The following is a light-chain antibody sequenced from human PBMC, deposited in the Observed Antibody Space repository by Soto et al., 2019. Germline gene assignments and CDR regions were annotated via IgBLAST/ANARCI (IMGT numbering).Light chain of an antibody. J-gene: IGKJ1*01. CDR3: QQYTNWLWT. CDR2: DAS. Sequence: EIVLTQSPATLSLSPGERASLSCRASQSVSNSLAWYQQKPGQAPRLLIYDASNRAAGIPARFSGSGSGTVFTLTISSLEPEDFAVYYCQQYTNWLWTFVQGTKVEIK. V-gene: IGKV3-11*01. CDR1: QSVSNS.